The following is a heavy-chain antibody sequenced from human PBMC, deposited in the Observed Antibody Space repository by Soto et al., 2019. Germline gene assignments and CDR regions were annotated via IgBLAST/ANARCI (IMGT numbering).Heavy chain of an antibody. J-gene: IGHJ4*02. Sequence: GGSLRLSCTASEFTSSKYWMHWVRQVPGKGLVWVSRIKGDGTSPTYADSVKGRFTISRDNAKNTLYLQLNSLRAEDTALYYCARGRYCSGGRCYFDYWGQGT. V-gene: IGHV3-74*01. CDR3: ARGRYCSGGRCYFDY. D-gene: IGHD2-15*01. CDR2: IKGDGTSP. CDR1: EFTSSKYW.